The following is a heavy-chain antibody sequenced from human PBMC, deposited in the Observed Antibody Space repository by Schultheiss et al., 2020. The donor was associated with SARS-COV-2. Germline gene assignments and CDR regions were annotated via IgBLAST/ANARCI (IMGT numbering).Heavy chain of an antibody. CDR2: MYYTDNT. Sequence: SETLSLTCTVSGGSISRSGYYWGWIRQSPGKGLEWIGSMYYTDNTYYNPPLKSRVTISADTSKNQFSLKLRSVTATDTAVYYCARGIEVAGRGYFDYWGQGTLVTVSS. V-gene: IGHV4-39*01. D-gene: IGHD6-19*01. CDR3: ARGIEVAGRGYFDY. CDR1: GGSISRSGYY. J-gene: IGHJ4*02.